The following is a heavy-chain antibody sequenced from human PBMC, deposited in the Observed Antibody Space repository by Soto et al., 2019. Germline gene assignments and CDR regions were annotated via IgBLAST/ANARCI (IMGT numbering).Heavy chain of an antibody. D-gene: IGHD3-16*01. CDR3: TRSIGSGGVMGGFDY. J-gene: IGHJ4*02. Sequence: QVQLVQSGAEVRKPGSAVRVSCKASGGTFKMYAMNWVRQAPGQGLEWMAGIIPIFDTPSYAQKFQGRVTITVDESTTPAYMELSSLRSEDTATYYCTRSIGSGGVMGGFDYWGQGTLVTVAS. CDR2: IIPIFDTP. CDR1: GGTFKMYA. V-gene: IGHV1-69*01.